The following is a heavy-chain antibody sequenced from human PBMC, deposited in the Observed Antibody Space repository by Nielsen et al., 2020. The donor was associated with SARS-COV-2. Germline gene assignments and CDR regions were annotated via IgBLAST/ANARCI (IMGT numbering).Heavy chain of an antibody. Sequence: GESLKISCAASGFTFSSYSMNWVRQAPGKGLEWVPYISSSSSTIYYADSVKGRFTISRDNAKNSLYLQMNSLRAEDTAVYYCARDMGWEAYYYGMDVWGQGTTVTVSS. D-gene: IGHD1-26*01. J-gene: IGHJ6*02. V-gene: IGHV3-48*01. CDR3: ARDMGWEAYYYGMDV. CDR1: GFTFSSYS. CDR2: ISSSSSTI.